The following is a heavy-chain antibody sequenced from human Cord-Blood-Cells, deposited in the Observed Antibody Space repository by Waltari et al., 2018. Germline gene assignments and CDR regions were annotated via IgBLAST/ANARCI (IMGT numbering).Heavy chain of an antibody. CDR3: ASPSGSYYRRYYYYGMDV. CDR2: MNPNSGNT. V-gene: IGHV1-8*01. Sequence: QVQLVQSGAEVKKPGASVKVSCKASGYTFTSYDINWVRQATGQGLEWMGWMNPNSGNTGYAQKFQGRVTMTSNTSISTAYMELSSLRSEDTAVYYCASPSGSYYRRYYYYGMDVWGQGTTVTVSS. CDR1: GYTFTSYD. D-gene: IGHD1-26*01. J-gene: IGHJ6*02.